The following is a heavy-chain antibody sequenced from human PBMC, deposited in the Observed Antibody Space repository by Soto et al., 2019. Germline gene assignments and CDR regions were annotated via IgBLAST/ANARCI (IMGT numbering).Heavy chain of an antibody. CDR3: ARCRRIAAAGTGFVY. CDR2: INHSGST. D-gene: IGHD6-13*01. V-gene: IGHV4-34*01. J-gene: IGHJ4*02. Sequence: SETLSLTCAVYGGSFSGYYWSWIRQPPGKGLEWIGEINHSGSTNYNPSLKSRVTISVDTSKNQFSLKLSSVTAADTAVYYCARCRRIAAAGTGFVYWGQGTLVTVSS. CDR1: GGSFSGYY.